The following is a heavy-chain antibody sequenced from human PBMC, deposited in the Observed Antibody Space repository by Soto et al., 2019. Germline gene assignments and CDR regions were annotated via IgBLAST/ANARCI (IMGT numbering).Heavy chain of an antibody. V-gene: IGHV1-69*06. CDR1: GGTFSSYA. J-gene: IGHJ6*02. D-gene: IGHD6-13*01. CDR2: IIPIFGTA. Sequence: QVQLVQSGAEVKKPGSSVKVSCRASGGTFSSYAISWVRQAPGQGLEWMGGIIPIFGTANYAQKFQGRVTSTADKSTSTAYMELSSLRSEDTAVYYCARLGSSSYYYYYGMDVWGQGTTVTVSS. CDR3: ARLGSSSYYYYYGMDV.